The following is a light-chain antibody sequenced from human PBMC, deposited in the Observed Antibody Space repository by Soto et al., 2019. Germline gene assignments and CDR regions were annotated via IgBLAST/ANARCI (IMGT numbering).Light chain of an antibody. J-gene: IGKJ4*01. CDR3: QQYGSSPLT. Sequence: EIVLTQSPGTLSLSPGDRATLSCRASQSVSSTSLAWYQQKPGQAPRLLIYGASNRATGIPDRFSGSGSGTDFTLTISRLEPEDFAIYYCQQYGSSPLTFGGGTKVEIK. V-gene: IGKV3-20*01. CDR1: QSVSSTS. CDR2: GAS.